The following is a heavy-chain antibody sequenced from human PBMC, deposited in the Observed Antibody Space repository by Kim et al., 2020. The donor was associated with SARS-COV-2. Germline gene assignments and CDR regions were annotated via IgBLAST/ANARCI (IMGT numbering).Heavy chain of an antibody. D-gene: IGHD3-10*01. J-gene: IGHJ6*02. Sequence: SETLSLTCTVSGGSISSYYWSWIRQPPGKGLEWIGYIYYSGSTNYNPSLKSRVTISVDTSKNQFSLKLSSVTAADTAVYYCARAALGDYGSGSYYISHYYYGMDVWGQGTTVTVSS. V-gene: IGHV4-59*01. CDR2: IYYSGST. CDR3: ARAALGDYGSGSYYISHYYYGMDV. CDR1: GGSISSYY.